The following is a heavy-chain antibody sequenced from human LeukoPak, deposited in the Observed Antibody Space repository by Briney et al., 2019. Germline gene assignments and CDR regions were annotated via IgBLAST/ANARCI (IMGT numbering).Heavy chain of an antibody. V-gene: IGHV4-59*08. CDR2: IYYSGST. CDR3: ARRYSSGYYLSNWFDP. J-gene: IGHJ5*02. CDR1: GGSISSYY. Sequence: SETLSLTCTVSGGSISSYYWSWIRQPPGKGLEWIGYIYYSGSTNYNPSLKSRVTISVDTSKNQFSLKLSSVTAADTAVYYCARRYSSGYYLSNWFDPWGQGTLVTVSS. D-gene: IGHD3-22*01.